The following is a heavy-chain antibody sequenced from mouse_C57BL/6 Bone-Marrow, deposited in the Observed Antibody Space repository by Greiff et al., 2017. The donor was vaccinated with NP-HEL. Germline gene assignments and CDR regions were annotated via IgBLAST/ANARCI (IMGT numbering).Heavy chain of an antibody. CDR1: GFTFSSYG. CDR2: ISSGGSYT. J-gene: IGHJ2*01. Sequence: EVKVVESGGDLVKPGGSLKLSCAASGFTFSSYGMSWVRQTPDKRLEWVATISSGGSYTYYPDSVKGRFTISRDNAKNTLYLQMSSLKSEDTAMYYCARQGAQVVANFDYWGQGTTLTVSS. V-gene: IGHV5-6*01. CDR3: ARQGAQVVANFDY. D-gene: IGHD1-1*01.